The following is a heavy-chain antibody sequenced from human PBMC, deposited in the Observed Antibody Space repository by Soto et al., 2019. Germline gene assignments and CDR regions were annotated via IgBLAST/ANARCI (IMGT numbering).Heavy chain of an antibody. CDR2: ISHDGSKK. Sequence: QGQLVESGGGVVQPGTSLRLSCAASGFTFSSYGIHWVRRAPGKGLEWVAVISHDGSKKYYADSVTGRFTISRDNSKNTLYLQMNSLRAEDTAVYFCAKDFSRGPSVLRAFDLWGQGTVVTVSS. CDR3: AKDFSRGPSVLRAFDL. D-gene: IGHD3-3*01. J-gene: IGHJ3*01. CDR1: GFTFSSYG. V-gene: IGHV3-30*18.